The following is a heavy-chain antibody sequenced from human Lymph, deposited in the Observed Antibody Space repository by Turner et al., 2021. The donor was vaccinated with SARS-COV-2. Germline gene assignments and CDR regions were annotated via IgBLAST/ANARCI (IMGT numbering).Heavy chain of an antibody. CDR1: GGSISSSSYY. V-gene: IGHV4-39*01. CDR2: FFYSGST. Sequence: QLQLQESGPGLVKPSETLSLTCTVSGGSISSSSYYWGWIRQPPGKGLEWIGNFFYSGSTYYNQSLKSRVTISEDTSKNQVSLKLTSVTAADTAVYYCGVGPTRWYFQHWGQGTLVTVSS. D-gene: IGHD1-26*01. J-gene: IGHJ1*01. CDR3: GVGPTRWYFQH.